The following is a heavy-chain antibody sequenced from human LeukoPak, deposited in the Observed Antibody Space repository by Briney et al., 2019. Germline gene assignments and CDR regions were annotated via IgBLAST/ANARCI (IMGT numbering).Heavy chain of an antibody. CDR1: GGSISSYC. V-gene: IGHV4-59*12. D-gene: IGHD6-13*01. CDR3: AREVKSSAGPASRREFNC. Sequence: SSETLSLTCTVSGGSISSYCWSWIRQPPGKGLEWIGYIYYSGSTNYNPSLKSRVTMSVDTSKNQFSLKLSSVTAADTAVYYCAREVKSSAGPASRREFNCWGQGTLVTVSS. CDR2: IYYSGST. J-gene: IGHJ4*02.